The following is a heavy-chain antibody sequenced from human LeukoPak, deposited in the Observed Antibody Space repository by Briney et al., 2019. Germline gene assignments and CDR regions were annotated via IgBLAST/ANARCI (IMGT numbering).Heavy chain of an antibody. CDR1: GFIFSSYS. CDR3: ASPRWFGEFYYFDY. Sequence: GGSLRLSCAASGFIFSSYSMNWVRQAPGKGLEWVSYISSSSSTIYYADSVKGRFTISRDNAKNSLYLQMNSLRAEDTAVYYCASPRWFGEFYYFDYWGQGTLVTVSS. V-gene: IGHV3-48*04. J-gene: IGHJ4*02. D-gene: IGHD3-10*01. CDR2: ISSSSSTI.